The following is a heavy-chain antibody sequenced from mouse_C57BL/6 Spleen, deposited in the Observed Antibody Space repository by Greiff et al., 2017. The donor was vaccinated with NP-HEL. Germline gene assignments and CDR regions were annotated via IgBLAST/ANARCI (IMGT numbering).Heavy chain of an antibody. V-gene: IGHV1-76*01. D-gene: IGHD2-3*01. CDR1: GYTFTDYY. CDR2: IYPGSGNT. Sequence: VKLVESGAELVRPGASVKLSCKASGYTFTDYYINWVKQRPGQGLEWIARIYPGSGNTYYNEKFKGKATLTAEKSSSTAYMQLSSLTSEDSAVYFCARLGDGYSYYFDYWGQGTTLTVSS. CDR3: ARLGDGYSYYFDY. J-gene: IGHJ2*01.